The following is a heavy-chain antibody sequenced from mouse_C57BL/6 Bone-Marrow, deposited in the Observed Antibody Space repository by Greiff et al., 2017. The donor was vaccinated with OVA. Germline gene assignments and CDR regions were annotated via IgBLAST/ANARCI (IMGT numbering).Heavy chain of an antibody. CDR3: AREGGYDGNFDY. V-gene: IGHV1-72*01. CDR2: IDPNSGGT. D-gene: IGHD2-2*01. Sequence: QVQLQQPGAELVKPGASVKLSCKASGYTFTRYWMHWVKQRPGRGLEWLGRIDPNSGGTKYNEKFKSKATLTGDKPTSTAYMQLSSLTSEDSAVYYCAREGGYDGNFDYWGQGTTLTVSS. J-gene: IGHJ2*01. CDR1: GYTFTRYW.